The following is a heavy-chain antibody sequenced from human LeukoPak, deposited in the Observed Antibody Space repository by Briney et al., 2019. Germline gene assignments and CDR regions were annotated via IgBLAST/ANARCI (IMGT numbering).Heavy chain of an antibody. CDR3: ATSLYNWNDWFDP. CDR1: GYTVTELS. CDR2: FDPEDGET. J-gene: IGHJ5*02. D-gene: IGHD1-1*01. Sequence: ASVTVSCTVSGYTVTELSMNWVRQAPGKGLEWMGGFDPEDGETIYAQKFQGRVTMTEDTSTDTAYMELSSLRSEDTAVYYCATSLYNWNDWFDPWGQGTLVTVSS. V-gene: IGHV1-24*01.